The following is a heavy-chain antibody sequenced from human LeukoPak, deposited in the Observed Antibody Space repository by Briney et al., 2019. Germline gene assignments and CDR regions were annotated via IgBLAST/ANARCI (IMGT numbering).Heavy chain of an antibody. CDR1: GFTFSSYS. D-gene: IGHD5-24*01. CDR2: ISSSSSTI. CDR3: AREDGV. Sequence: GGSLRLSCAASGFTFSSYSMNWVRQAPGKGLEWVSCISSSSSTIYYADSVKGRFTISRDNAKSSLYLQMNSLRAEDTAVYYCAREDGVWGQGTMVTVSS. J-gene: IGHJ3*01. V-gene: IGHV3-48*01.